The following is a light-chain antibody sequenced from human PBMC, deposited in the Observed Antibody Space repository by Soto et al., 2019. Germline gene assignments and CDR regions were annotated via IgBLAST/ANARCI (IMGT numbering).Light chain of an antibody. CDR2: SAY. Sequence: DIQLTQSPSFLSASVGDRVTITCRASQGISSYLAWYQQKPGKDPKLLINSAYTLQSGVPSRFSGSGSGTEFTLTINSLQPEDIGTYYCQQLNSYWYTFGQGTKLEI. CDR3: QQLNSYWYT. V-gene: IGKV1-9*01. J-gene: IGKJ2*01. CDR1: QGISSY.